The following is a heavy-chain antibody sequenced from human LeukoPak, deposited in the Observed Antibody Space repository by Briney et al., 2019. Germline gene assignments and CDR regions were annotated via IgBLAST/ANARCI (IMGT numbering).Heavy chain of an antibody. CDR2: IYHSGST. J-gene: IGHJ5*02. D-gene: IGHD3-10*01. CDR3: ARARPNTRFGPWFDP. CDR1: GGSISSYY. Sequence: SETLSLTCTVSGGSISSYYWSWIRQPPGKGLEWIGYIYHSGSTYYNPSLKSRVTISVDRSKNQFSLKLSSVTAADTAVYYCARARPNTRFGPWFDPWGQGTLVTVSS. V-gene: IGHV4-59*12.